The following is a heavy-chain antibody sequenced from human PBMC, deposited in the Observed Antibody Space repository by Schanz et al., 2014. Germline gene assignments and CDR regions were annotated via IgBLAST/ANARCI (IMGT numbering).Heavy chain of an antibody. CDR1: GFPFNEYG. D-gene: IGHD3-10*01. Sequence: VQLVESGGGVVQPGGSLRLSCAASGFPFNEYGMLWVRQAPGKGLEWVSSISWNSGSIDYADSVKGRFTISRDNAKNSLYLQMNSLRAEDTALYYCAKDGIMVQGVIWERYFDSWGQGTLXTVSS. CDR2: ISWNSGSI. CDR3: AKDGIMVQGVIWERYFDS. J-gene: IGHJ4*02. V-gene: IGHV3-9*01.